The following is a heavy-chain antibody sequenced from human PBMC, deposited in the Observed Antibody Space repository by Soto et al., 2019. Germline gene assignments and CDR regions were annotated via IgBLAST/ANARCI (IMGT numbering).Heavy chain of an antibody. D-gene: IGHD5-12*01. CDR2: IYYSGTT. V-gene: IGHV4-39*01. CDR3: ATQGIYLWSPYNWFDP. CDR1: GGSISSSSYY. Sequence: SETLSLTCTVSGGSISSSSYYWGWIRQPPGKGLEWIGSIYYSGTTYYNPSLKSRVSISVDTSKNQFSLRLSSVTAADTAVYYCATQGIYLWSPYNWFDPWGQGALVTVSS. J-gene: IGHJ5*02.